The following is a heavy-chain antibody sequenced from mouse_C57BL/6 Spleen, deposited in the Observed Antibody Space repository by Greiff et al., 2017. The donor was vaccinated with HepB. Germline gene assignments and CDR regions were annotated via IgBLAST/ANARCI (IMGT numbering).Heavy chain of an antibody. CDR1: GYTFTDYE. Sequence: QVQLQQSGAELVRPGASVTLSCKASGYTFTDYEMHWVKQTPVHGLEWIGAIDPETGGTAYNQKFKGKAILTADKSSSTAYMDLRSLTSEDSAVYYCTRYYYGTYFDYWGQGTTLTVSS. V-gene: IGHV1-15*01. D-gene: IGHD1-1*01. CDR3: TRYYYGTYFDY. J-gene: IGHJ2*01. CDR2: IDPETGGT.